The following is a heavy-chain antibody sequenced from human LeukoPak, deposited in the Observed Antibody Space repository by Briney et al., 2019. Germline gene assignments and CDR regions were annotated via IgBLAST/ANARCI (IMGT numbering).Heavy chain of an antibody. J-gene: IGHJ4*02. CDR2: IYYSGST. Sequence: SETLSLTCAVSGGSFSGHYWNWIRQPPGKGLEWIGSIYYSGSTYYNPSLKSRVTISEDTSKNQFSLKLSSVTAADTAVYYCATPGILWFGEGFDYWGQGTLVTVSS. CDR3: ATPGILWFGEGFDY. D-gene: IGHD3-10*01. CDR1: GGSFSGHY. V-gene: IGHV4-34*01.